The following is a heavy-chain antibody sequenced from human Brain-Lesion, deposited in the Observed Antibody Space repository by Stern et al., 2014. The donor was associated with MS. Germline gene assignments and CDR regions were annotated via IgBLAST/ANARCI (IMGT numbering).Heavy chain of an antibody. Sequence: QLQLQESGPGLVKPSETLSLTCTVAGGSVSSTSYAWAWIRQPPGKGLEWIGTIYYSGNTYSSPSLQSRLTISLDTSKHQFSLTLGCVTAADTAVYYCAGEEDIRYCSGGSCTGNWFDPWGQGTLVTVSS. CDR1: GGSVSSTSYA. V-gene: IGHV4-39*01. CDR2: IYYSGNT. CDR3: AGEEDIRYCSGGSCTGNWFDP. J-gene: IGHJ5*02. D-gene: IGHD2-15*01.